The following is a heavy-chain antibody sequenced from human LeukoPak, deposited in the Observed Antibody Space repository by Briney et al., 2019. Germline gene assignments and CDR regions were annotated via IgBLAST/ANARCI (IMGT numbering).Heavy chain of an antibody. CDR2: IIPIFGTA. CDR3: ARGASSRIYWFDP. Sequence: GASVKVSCKASGGTFSSYAISWVRQAPGQGLEWMGGIIPIFGTANYAQKFQGRVTITADESTSTAYMELSSLRSEDTAVYYCARGASSRIYWFDPWGQGTLVTVSS. CDR1: GGTFSSYA. V-gene: IGHV1-69*01. J-gene: IGHJ5*02. D-gene: IGHD3-16*01.